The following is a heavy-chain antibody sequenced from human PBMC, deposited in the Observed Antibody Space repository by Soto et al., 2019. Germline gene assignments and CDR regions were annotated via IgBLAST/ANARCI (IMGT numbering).Heavy chain of an antibody. Sequence: QITLNESGPTVVRPTEPLTLTCRFSGFSLTTSGVGVGWIRQSPGKAPEWLALIYWDDDKRYSASLKSRLTITKDASKNQVVLTVSDVDPTDTATYYCAHRVLRTVFGLVTTTAIYFDSWGQGTPVAVSS. CDR1: GFSLTTSGVG. D-gene: IGHD3-3*01. V-gene: IGHV2-5*02. CDR3: AHRVLRTVFGLVTTTAIYFDS. J-gene: IGHJ4*02. CDR2: IYWDDDK.